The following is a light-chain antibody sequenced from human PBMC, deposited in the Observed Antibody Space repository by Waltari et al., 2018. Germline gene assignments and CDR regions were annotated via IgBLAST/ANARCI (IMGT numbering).Light chain of an antibody. J-gene: IGKJ2*01. V-gene: IGKV1-39*01. CDR1: QSVSKY. CDR3: QQSYSPSPYT. CDR2: DAS. Sequence: DIHMTQSPFSLSASVGDRVTITCRTSQSVSKYLNWYQQKAGEAPKVLIYDASTLQRGVPSRFSGSGSGTDFTLTISNLQPEDLATYYCQQSYSPSPYTFGQGTKLEIK.